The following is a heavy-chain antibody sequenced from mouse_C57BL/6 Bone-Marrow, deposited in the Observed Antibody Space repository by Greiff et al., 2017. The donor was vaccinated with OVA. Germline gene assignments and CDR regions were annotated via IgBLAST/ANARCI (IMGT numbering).Heavy chain of an antibody. V-gene: IGHV1-52*01. Sequence: VQLQQPGAELVRPGSSVKLSCKASGYTFTSYWMHWVKQRPIQGLEWIGNIDPSDSETHYNQKFKDKATLTVDKSSSTAYMQLSSLTSEDSAVYYCASLNGYYGYFDYWGQGTTLTVSS. J-gene: IGHJ2*01. CDR3: ASLNGYYGYFDY. CDR2: IDPSDSET. CDR1: GYTFTSYW. D-gene: IGHD2-3*01.